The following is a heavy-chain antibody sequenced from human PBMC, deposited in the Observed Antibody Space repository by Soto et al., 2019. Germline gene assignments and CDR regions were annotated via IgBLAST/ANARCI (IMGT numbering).Heavy chain of an antibody. V-gene: IGHV4-39*01. CDR2: VFYSVSV. D-gene: IGHD2-2*01. J-gene: IGHJ3*02. Sequence: QLQLQESGPGLVKPSETLSLTCTVSGGSIGSRGYSWGWIRQPPGKGLEWIGSVFYSVSVYYTPSLKGRVTVSIDMSNNSFSLRLSSVTAADTAFYYRARRQSTDITAPAPIYADDGFDIWGQWTLVTVSS. CDR1: GGSIGSRGYS. CDR3: ARRQSTDITAPAPIYADDGFDI.